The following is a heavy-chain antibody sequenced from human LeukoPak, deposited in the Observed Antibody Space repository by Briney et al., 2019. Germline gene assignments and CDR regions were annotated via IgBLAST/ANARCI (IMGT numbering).Heavy chain of an antibody. CDR2: IYYSGST. V-gene: IGHV4-39*01. Sequence: PSETLSLTCTVSGGSISSSSYYWGWIRQPPGKGLEWIGSIYYSGSTYYNPSLKSRVTISVDTSKKQFSLKLSSVTAADTAVYYCARSPRSGGSCHFDYWGQGTLVTVSS. CDR1: GGSISSSSYY. D-gene: IGHD2-15*01. J-gene: IGHJ4*02. CDR3: ARSPRSGGSCHFDY.